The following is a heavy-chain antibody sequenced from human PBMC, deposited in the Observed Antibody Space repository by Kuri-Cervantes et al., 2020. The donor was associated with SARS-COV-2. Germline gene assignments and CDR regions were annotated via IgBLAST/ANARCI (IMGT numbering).Heavy chain of an antibody. Sequence: SVKVSCKASGDSFSSYSFNWVRQAPGQGLEWMGGIIPMFGTADYAQKFQGKVTVTADESTSTVYIELSSLTSEDTAIYYCYCAPKEGFDSWGQGTLVTVSS. CDR3: YCAPKEGFDS. CDR1: GDSFSSYS. D-gene: IGHD2-21*01. V-gene: IGHV1-69*13. J-gene: IGHJ4*02. CDR2: IIPMFGTA.